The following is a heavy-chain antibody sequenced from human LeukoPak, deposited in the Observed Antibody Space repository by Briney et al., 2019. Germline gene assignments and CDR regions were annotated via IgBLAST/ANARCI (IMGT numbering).Heavy chain of an antibody. D-gene: IGHD3-16*01. J-gene: IGHJ4*02. CDR3: ARHGYTASHYFLDF. CDR2: IYTTGKT. V-gene: IGHV4-4*07. Sequence: SETLSLTCTVSSGSINSYYWGWVRQPAGRGLEWIGRIYTTGKTDYNPSLKSRLTMSVDTSKRQFSLNLRSVTAADTAIYYCARHGYTASHYFLDFWTQGTLVTVSS. CDR1: SGSINSYY.